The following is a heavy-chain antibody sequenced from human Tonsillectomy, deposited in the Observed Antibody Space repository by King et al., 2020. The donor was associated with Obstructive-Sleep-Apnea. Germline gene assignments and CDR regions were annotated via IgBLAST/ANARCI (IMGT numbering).Heavy chain of an antibody. V-gene: IGHV4-31*03. CDR2: IHYTGST. J-gene: IGHJ3*02. CDR1: GGSITNGGYY. D-gene: IGHD3-22*01. Sequence: LPLQESGPGLVKPSQTLSLTCTVSGGSITNGGYYWSWIRQRPGKGLEWIGYIHYTGSTYYNPSLKSRLTISIDTSNNQFSLKLSSVTAADTAVYYCALSFYYDSSAAEGAFDIWGQGTMVTVSS. CDR3: ALSFYYDSSAAEGAFDI.